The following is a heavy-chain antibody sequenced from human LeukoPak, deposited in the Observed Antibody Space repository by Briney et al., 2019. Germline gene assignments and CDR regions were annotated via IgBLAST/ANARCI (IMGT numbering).Heavy chain of an antibody. V-gene: IGHV1-46*01. CDR2: INPRGGNT. J-gene: IGHJ4*02. CDR3: ARDRTHYYESSGYYSRWEY. Sequence: ASVKVSCKASGYTFTSYFMYWVRQAPGQGLEWMGLINPRGGNTRYAQKFQGIVTMTRDTSTSTVYMELSSLRSEDTAMYYCARDRTHYYESSGYYSRWEYWGQGTLVTVSS. D-gene: IGHD3-22*01. CDR1: GYTFTSYF.